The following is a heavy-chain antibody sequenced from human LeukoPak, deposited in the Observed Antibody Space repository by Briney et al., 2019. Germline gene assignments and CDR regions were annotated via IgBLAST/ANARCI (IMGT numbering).Heavy chain of an antibody. J-gene: IGHJ5*02. D-gene: IGHD6-13*01. CDR3: ARFSSSWYKNWFDP. CDR1: GYTFTGYY. V-gene: IGHV1-2*02. Sequence: ASVKVSCKASGYTFTGYYMHWVRQAPGQGLEWMGWINPNSGGTNYAQKFQGRVTMTRDTSISTAYMELSRLRSDDTAVYYRARFSSSWYKNWFDPWGQGALVTVSS. CDR2: INPNSGGT.